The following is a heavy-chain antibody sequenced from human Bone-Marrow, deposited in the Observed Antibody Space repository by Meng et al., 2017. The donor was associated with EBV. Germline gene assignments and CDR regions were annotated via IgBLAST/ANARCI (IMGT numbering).Heavy chain of an antibody. V-gene: IGHV3-74*01. Sequence: GELVGPGGGLVRPGGSLRLSCAGSGFTLRNYGRQWVRQVPGKGLVWVSRINVDGSDTIYADSVKGRFTISRDNGKNTLYLQMNSLRADDTAVYYCSRSNWYPDYWGQGTLVTVSS. J-gene: IGHJ4*02. CDR3: SRSNWYPDY. D-gene: IGHD6-13*01. CDR1: GFTLRNYG. CDR2: INVDGSDT.